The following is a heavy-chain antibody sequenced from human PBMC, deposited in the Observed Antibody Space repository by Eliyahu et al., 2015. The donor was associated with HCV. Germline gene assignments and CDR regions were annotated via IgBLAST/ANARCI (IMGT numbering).Heavy chain of an antibody. CDR3: ANNWESGS. J-gene: IGHJ4*02. Sequence: EVQLVESGGGLVQPGGSLRLSCTASGFTFRNFWMAWVRQAPGKGLGFVANIKPDGSGKSYVESLKGRFTISRDNDNNSLFLQMNNLRVDDTAVYYCANNWESGSWGQGTLVTVSS. V-gene: IGHV3-7*03. CDR2: IKPDGSGK. CDR1: GFTFRNFW. D-gene: IGHD1-1*01.